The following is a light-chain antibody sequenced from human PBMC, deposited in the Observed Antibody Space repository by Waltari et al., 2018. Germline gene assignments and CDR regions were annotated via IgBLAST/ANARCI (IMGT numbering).Light chain of an antibody. CDR1: QSVSRA. V-gene: IGKV3-20*01. Sequence: EIVLTQSPGTLSLSTGERATLSCRASQSVSRALAWYQQQPGQAPRLIIYAASTRATGVPDRFSGSGSGTDFSLTISRLDPEDFAVYYCQHYVNLPVTFGQGTKVEI. CDR2: AAS. J-gene: IGKJ1*01. CDR3: QHYVNLPVT.